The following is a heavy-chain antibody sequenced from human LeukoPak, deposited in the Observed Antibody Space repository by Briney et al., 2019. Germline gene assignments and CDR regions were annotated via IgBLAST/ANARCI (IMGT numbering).Heavy chain of an antibody. Sequence: PGGSLRLSCAASGFTFSSYAMGWVRQAPGKGLEWVSAISGSGGSTYYADSVKGRFTISRDNSKNTLYLQMNSLRAEDTAVYYCAKSGVNSGWYYNWFDPWGQGTLVTVSS. J-gene: IGHJ5*02. CDR2: ISGSGGST. CDR1: GFTFSSYA. V-gene: IGHV3-23*01. CDR3: AKSGVNSGWYYNWFDP. D-gene: IGHD6-19*01.